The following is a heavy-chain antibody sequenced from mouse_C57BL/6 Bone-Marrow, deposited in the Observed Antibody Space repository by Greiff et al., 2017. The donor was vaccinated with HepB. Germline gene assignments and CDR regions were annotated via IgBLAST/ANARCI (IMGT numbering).Heavy chain of an antibody. CDR3: SRYWYCYGSSHFDD. Sequence: QVQLQQSGAELVEPGASVKLSCKASGYTFTEYTIHWVKQRSGQGLEWIGWFYPGSGSIKYNEKFKDKATLTADTSSSTVYMELSILTAEDSAVYFCSRYWYCYGSSHFDDWGQGTTLTVAS. V-gene: IGHV1-62-2*01. D-gene: IGHD1-1*01. CDR1: GYTFTEYT. J-gene: IGHJ2*01. CDR2: FYPGSGSI.